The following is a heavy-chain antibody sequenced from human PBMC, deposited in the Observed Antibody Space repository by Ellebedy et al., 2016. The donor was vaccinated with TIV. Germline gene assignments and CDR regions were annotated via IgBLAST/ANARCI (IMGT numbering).Heavy chain of an antibody. V-gene: IGHV3-9*01. J-gene: IGHJ4*02. Sequence: SLKISCAASGFKFGDYYMYWVRQAPGKGLEWVSGISKNSGSVGYADPVKGRFTISRDNSKNTLYLQMNSLTTEDTAVYYCARAVIGKEDFDYWGQGSLVSVSS. CDR2: ISKNSGSV. CDR1: GFKFGDYY. CDR3: ARAVIGKEDFDY. D-gene: IGHD3-10*01.